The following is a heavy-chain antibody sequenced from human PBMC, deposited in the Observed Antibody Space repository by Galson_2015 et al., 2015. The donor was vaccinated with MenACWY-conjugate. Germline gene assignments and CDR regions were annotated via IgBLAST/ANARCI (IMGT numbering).Heavy chain of an antibody. V-gene: IGHV1-18*01. J-gene: IGHJ4*02. CDR1: GYTFTSYG. CDR2: ISAYNGNT. D-gene: IGHD3-22*01. Sequence: SVKVSCKASGYTFTSYGISWVRQAPGQGLEWMGWISAYNGNTNYAQKLQGRVTMTTDTSTSTAYMELRSLRSDDTAVYYCARGQRFSGYYPTFDYWGQGTLVTVSS. CDR3: ARGQRFSGYYPTFDY.